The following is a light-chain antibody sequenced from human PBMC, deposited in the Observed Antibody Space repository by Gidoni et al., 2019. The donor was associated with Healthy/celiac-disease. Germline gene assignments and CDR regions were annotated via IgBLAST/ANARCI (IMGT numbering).Light chain of an antibody. J-gene: IGKJ2*01. CDR1: QSVLYSSNNTNY. Sequence: DIVMTQSPYSLSVSLGERATINCKSSQSVLYSSNNTNYLAWYQQKPGQPPKLLIYCASTRESGVPDRFSGSGSGTDFTLTISSLQAEDVAVYYCQQYYSTPHTFGQGTKLEIK. CDR3: QQYYSTPHT. CDR2: CAS. V-gene: IGKV4-1*01.